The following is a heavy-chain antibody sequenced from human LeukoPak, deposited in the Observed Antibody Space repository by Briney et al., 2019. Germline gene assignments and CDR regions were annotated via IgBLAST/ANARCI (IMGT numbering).Heavy chain of an antibody. CDR1: GFTFVSYG. V-gene: IGHV3-30*02. Sequence: PGGSLRLSCAASGFTFVSYGMHCVRQAPGKGLEWLTFIRYDGSDKDYADSVKGRCTISRDNSKNTFYLQMNSLGREDTAVYYCAKDAHFLYGGKRDYYFDRWGQGTLVTVSS. D-gene: IGHD4-23*01. J-gene: IGHJ4*02. CDR2: IRYDGSDK. CDR3: AKDAHFLYGGKRDYYFDR.